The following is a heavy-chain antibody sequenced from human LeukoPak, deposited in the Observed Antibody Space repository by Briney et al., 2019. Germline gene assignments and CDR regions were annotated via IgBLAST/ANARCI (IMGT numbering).Heavy chain of an antibody. V-gene: IGHV4-59*01. J-gene: IGHJ3*02. CDR3: ARGRGGYSYADDAFGI. D-gene: IGHD5-18*01. CDR1: SDSISSYY. CDR2: IHYSGST. Sequence: SETLSLTCTVSSDSISSYYWSWIRQPPGKGLEWIGYIHYSGSTNYNPSLKSRVTISVDTSKNQFSLKLSSVTAADTAVYYCARGRGGYSYADDAFGIWGQGTVVTVSS.